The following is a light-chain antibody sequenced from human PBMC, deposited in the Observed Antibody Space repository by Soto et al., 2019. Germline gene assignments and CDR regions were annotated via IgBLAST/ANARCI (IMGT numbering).Light chain of an antibody. CDR3: QSYDSSLRGYG. Sequence: LPRPPPSVPGAQGQTGSVSYSARISNLWAPYDVNWFRQLPGTVPSLLIYGNNNRPSGVPDRFYGSKSGTSASLAITGLQAEDEADYYCQSYDSSLRGYGFGTGTKVTVL. CDR1: ISNLWAPYD. V-gene: IGLV1-40*01. CDR2: GNN. J-gene: IGLJ1*01.